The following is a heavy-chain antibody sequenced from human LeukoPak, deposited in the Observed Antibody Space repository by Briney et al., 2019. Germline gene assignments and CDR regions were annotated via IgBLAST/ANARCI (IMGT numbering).Heavy chain of an antibody. J-gene: IGHJ4*02. V-gene: IGHV3-48*01. CDR3: AKDHGYNWNALSF. Sequence: GGSLRLSCAASGFTFSTYTMNWVRQAPGKGLEWISYISTDGDTMYYADSVKGRFTISRDNAKNSLYLQMNSLRAEDTAVYYCAKDHGYNWNALSFWGQGTLVTVSS. D-gene: IGHD1-1*01. CDR2: ISTDGDTM. CDR1: GFTFSTYT.